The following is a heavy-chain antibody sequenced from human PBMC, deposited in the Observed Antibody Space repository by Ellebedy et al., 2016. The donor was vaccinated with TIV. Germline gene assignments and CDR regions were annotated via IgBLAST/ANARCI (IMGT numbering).Heavy chain of an antibody. J-gene: IGHJ4*02. CDR3: ARDGDHHVDLDN. CDR2: IDSVGHTT. V-gene: IGHV3-74*01. D-gene: IGHD5-12*01. CDR1: GFTFSYYW. Sequence: PGGSLRLSCTASGFTFSYYWMHWVRQAPGKGLEWVSRIDSVGHTTRYADPGAGRFTSSRDNAKNTLYLQMNSLRAEDTALYYCARDGDHHVDLDNWGQGTLVTVSS.